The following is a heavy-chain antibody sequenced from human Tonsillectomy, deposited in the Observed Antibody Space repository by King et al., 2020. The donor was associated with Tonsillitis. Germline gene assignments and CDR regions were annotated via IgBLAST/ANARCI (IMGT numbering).Heavy chain of an antibody. V-gene: IGHV3-73*01. CDR2: IRSKANSYAT. CDR1: GFTFSGSA. J-gene: IGHJ5*02. D-gene: IGHD1-26*01. Sequence: VQLVESGGGLVQPGGSLKLSCAASGFTFSGSAMHWVRQASGKGLEWVGRIRSKANSYATAYAASGKGRFTISRDDSKNTAYLQMNSLKTEDTAVYYCTRTTTYSGSYSSWGQGTLVTVSS. CDR3: TRTTTYSGSYSS.